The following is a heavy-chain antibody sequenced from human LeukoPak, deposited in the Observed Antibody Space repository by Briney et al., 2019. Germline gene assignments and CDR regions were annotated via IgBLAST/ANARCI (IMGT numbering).Heavy chain of an antibody. Sequence: GGSVRLSCAASGFTFSSYPMSWLRQAPGKGLVWVSAISGSGGDTYDADSVKGRFTSSRANSKNTLYLQMNSLRAEDTVLYYCATSSGWYPKYFDYWGQGTLVTVCS. CDR2: ISGSGGDT. V-gene: IGHV3-23*01. D-gene: IGHD6-19*01. CDR3: ATSSGWYPKYFDY. CDR1: GFTFSSYP. J-gene: IGHJ4*02.